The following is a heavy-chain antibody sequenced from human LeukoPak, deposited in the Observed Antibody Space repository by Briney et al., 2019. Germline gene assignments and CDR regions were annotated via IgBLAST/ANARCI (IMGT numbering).Heavy chain of an antibody. Sequence: KTSETLSLTCTVSGGSISSYYWSWIRQPPGKGLEWIGYIYYSGSTNYNPSLKSRVTISVDTSKNQFSLKPSSVTAADTAVYYCARNEVVLDGAFDIWGQGTMVTDSS. J-gene: IGHJ3*02. V-gene: IGHV4-59*01. CDR2: IYYSGST. CDR3: ARNEVVLDGAFDI. D-gene: IGHD2/OR15-2a*01. CDR1: GGSISSYY.